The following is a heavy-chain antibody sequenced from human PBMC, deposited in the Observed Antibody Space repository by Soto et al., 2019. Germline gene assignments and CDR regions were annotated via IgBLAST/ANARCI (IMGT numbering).Heavy chain of an antibody. CDR2: IWYDGSNK. D-gene: IGHD3-22*01. CDR1: GCTFSSYG. J-gene: IGHJ4*02. CDR3: ARDQAKSLYYYDSSGYLSPDY. V-gene: IGHV3-33*01. Sequence: GGSLRLSCAASGCTFSSYGMHWVRQAPGKGLEWVAVIWYDGSNKYYADSVKGRFTISRDNSKNTLYLQMNSLRAEDTAVYYCARDQAKSLYYYDSSGYLSPDYWGQGTLVTVSS.